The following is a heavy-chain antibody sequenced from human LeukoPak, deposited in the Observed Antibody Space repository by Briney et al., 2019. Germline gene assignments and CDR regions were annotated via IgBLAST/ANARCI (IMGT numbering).Heavy chain of an antibody. D-gene: IGHD3-10*01. CDR2: IWYDGSNK. J-gene: IGHJ4*02. CDR1: GFTFSSYG. V-gene: IGHV3-33*01. CDR3: VREDRGGSGSYY. Sequence: GGSLRLSCAASGFTFSSYGMHWVRQAPGKGLEWVAVIWYDGSNKYYADSVKGRFTISRDNAKNTLYLQMNSLRAEDTAVYYCVREDRGGSGSYYWGQATLVTVSS.